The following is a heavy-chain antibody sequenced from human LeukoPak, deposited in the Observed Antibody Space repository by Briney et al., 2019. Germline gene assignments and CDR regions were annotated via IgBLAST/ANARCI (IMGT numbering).Heavy chain of an antibody. V-gene: IGHV4-61*02. CDR3: AREMRRVSDY. CDR1: GASISSGSYY. CDR2: IYTSGTT. Sequence: SETLSLTCNVSGASISSGSYYWSWVRQPAGKGLEWIGRIYTSGTTDYNPALKSRLTISVDRSKNQFSLKVTSVTAADTAVYYCAREMRRVSDYWGQGTLVTVSS. D-gene: IGHD2-8*01. J-gene: IGHJ4*02.